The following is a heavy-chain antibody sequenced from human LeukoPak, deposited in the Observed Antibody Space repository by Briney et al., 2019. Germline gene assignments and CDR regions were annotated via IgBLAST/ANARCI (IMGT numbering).Heavy chain of an antibody. J-gene: IGHJ5*02. V-gene: IGHV4-59*01. D-gene: IGHD3-9*01. CDR1: GGSISSYY. Sequence: SETLSLTCTVSGGSISSYYWSWIRQPPGKGLEWIGYIYYSGSTNYNLSLKSRVTISVDTSKNQFSLKLSSVTAADTAVYYCAREQYDILTGYDGPLRFDWFDPWGQGTLVTVSS. CDR2: IYYSGST. CDR3: AREQYDILTGYDGPLRFDWFDP.